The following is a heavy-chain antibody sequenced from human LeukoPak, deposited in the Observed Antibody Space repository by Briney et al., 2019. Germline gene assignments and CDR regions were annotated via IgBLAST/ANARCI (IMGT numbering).Heavy chain of an antibody. V-gene: IGHV5-51*01. J-gene: IGHJ3*02. CDR3: AGGAYYYDSSGSDAFDI. CDR2: IYPGDSDT. CDR1: GYSFTSYW. Sequence: GESLKISCKGSGYSFTSYWIGWVRQMPGKGLEWMGIIYPGDSDTRYSPSFQGQVTISADKSISTAYLQWSSLKASDTAMYYCAGGAYYYDSSGSDAFDIWGQGTMVTVSS. D-gene: IGHD3-22*01.